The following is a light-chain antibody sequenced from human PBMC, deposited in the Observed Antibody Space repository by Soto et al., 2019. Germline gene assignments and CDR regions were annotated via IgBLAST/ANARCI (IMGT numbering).Light chain of an antibody. V-gene: IGLV3-25*03. CDR2: KDS. CDR1: ALPKQY. J-gene: IGLJ2*01. Sequence: SYELTQPPSVSVSPGQTARITCSGDALPKQYAYWYQQKPGQAPVLVIYKDSERPSGIPERFSGSSSGTTVTLTISGVQAEDEADYYCQSADSCGTSVVFGGGTKLTVL. CDR3: QSADSCGTSVV.